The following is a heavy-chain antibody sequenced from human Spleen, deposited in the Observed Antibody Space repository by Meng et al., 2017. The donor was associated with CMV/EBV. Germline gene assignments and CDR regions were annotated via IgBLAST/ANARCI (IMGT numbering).Heavy chain of an antibody. J-gene: IGHJ4*02. Sequence: WGSLRLSCAASGFTFRSYYMTWVRQAPGRGLEWVADIKEDGSEKFYVDSVKGRFTISRDNAMDSLYLQMNNLRAEDTAVYYCARGYDYFDYWGQGTLVTVSS. V-gene: IGHV3-7*01. D-gene: IGHD2-2*01. CDR1: GFTFRSYY. CDR3: ARGYDYFDY. CDR2: IKEDGSEK.